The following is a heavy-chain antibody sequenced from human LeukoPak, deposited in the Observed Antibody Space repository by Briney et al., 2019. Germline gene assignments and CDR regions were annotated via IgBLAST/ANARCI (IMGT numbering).Heavy chain of an antibody. CDR2: IYTSGST. CDR1: GGSISSYY. J-gene: IGHJ3*02. V-gene: IGHV4-4*07. CDR3: ARVVPNYDFWSGYQPGAFDI. D-gene: IGHD3-3*01. Sequence: SETLSLTCTVSGGSISSYYWSWIRQPAGKGLEWIGRIYTSGSTNYNPSLKSRVTMSVDTSKNQFSLKLSSMTAAGTAVYYCARVVPNYDFWSGYQPGAFDIWGQGTMVTVSS.